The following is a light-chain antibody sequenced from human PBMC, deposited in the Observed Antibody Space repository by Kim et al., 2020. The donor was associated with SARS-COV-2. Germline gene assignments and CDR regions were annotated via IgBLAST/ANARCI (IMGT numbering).Light chain of an antibody. Sequence: DIQMTQSPSSVSASVGDRVTITCRASQDISSWLAWYQQKPGKAPKVLIYEASNLQSGVPSRFSGSGSGTDFTLTINSLQPEDFATYYCQQAHSLPLTFGGGTKVDIK. J-gene: IGKJ4*01. CDR1: QDISSW. V-gene: IGKV1D-12*01. CDR3: QQAHSLPLT. CDR2: EAS.